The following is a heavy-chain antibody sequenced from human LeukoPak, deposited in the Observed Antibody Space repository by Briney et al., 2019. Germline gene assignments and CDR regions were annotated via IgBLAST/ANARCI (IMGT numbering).Heavy chain of an antibody. CDR1: GFTFSRYA. CDR2: ISYDGSNK. CDR3: AKEEEHNRNYYYYHGMDV. J-gene: IGHJ6*02. D-gene: IGHD1-14*01. V-gene: IGHV3-30*04. Sequence: GGSLRLSCAASGFTFSRYAMHWVRQAPGKGLEWVAVISYDGSNKYYADSVKGRFTISRDNSKNTLYLQMNSLRAEDTAVYYCAKEEEHNRNYYYYHGMDVCDQGHTATVSS.